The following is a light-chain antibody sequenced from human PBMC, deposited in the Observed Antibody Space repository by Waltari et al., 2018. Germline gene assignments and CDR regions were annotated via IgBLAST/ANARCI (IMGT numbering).Light chain of an antibody. V-gene: IGLV2-14*03. J-gene: IGLJ3*02. Sequence: QSALTQPASVSGSPGQSITISFTGTSSDVGGYNRVSWDQQHPGKAPQLMIYDVSNRPSGVSNRFSGSKSGNTASLTISGLQAEDEADYYCSSYTSSSTWVFGGGTKLTAL. CDR2: DVS. CDR1: SSDVGGYNR. CDR3: SSYTSSSTWV.